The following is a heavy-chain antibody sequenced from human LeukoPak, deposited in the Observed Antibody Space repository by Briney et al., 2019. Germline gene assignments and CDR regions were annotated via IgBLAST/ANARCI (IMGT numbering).Heavy chain of an antibody. V-gene: IGHV1-8*01. CDR3: ARAVRYCSSTSCSYYFDY. CDR1: GYTFTSYD. J-gene: IGHJ4*02. D-gene: IGHD2-2*01. Sequence: ASVKVSCKASGYTFTSYDINWVRQATGQGPEWMGWMNPNSGNTGYAQKFQGRVTMTRNTSISTAYMELSSLRSEDTAVYHCARAVRYCSSTSCSYYFDYWGQGTLVTVSS. CDR2: MNPNSGNT.